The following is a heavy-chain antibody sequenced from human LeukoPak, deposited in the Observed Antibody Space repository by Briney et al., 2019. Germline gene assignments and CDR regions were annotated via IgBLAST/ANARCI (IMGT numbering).Heavy chain of an antibody. J-gene: IGHJ4*02. Sequence: SETLSLTCTVSGGSISSYYWSWIRQPPGKGLEWIGEINHSGSTNYNPSLKSRVTISVDTSKNQFSLKLSSVTAADTAVYYCANFWSGLYYFDYWGQGTLVTVSS. V-gene: IGHV4-34*01. D-gene: IGHD3-3*01. CDR2: INHSGST. CDR3: ANFWSGLYYFDY. CDR1: GGSISSYY.